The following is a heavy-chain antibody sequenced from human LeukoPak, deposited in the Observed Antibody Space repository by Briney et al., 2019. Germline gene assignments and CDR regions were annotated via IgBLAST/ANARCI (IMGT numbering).Heavy chain of an antibody. CDR2: ISWNSGSI. V-gene: IGHV3-9*01. CDR1: GFTFGDCA. J-gene: IGHJ4*02. Sequence: QSGGSLRLSCAASGFTFGDCAMYWVRQAPGKGLELVSGISWNSGSIGYADSVKGRFTISRDNAKNSLYLQMNSLRSEDTALYYRTRRRISSSGGGYYYFDYWGQGTLVTVSS. CDR3: TRRRISSSGGGYYYFDY. D-gene: IGHD6-19*01.